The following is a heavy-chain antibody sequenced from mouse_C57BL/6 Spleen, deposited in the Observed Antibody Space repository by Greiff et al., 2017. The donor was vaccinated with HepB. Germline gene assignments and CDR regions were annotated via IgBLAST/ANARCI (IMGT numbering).Heavy chain of an antibody. V-gene: IGHV5-6*01. CDR2: VSSGGSYT. J-gene: IGHJ2*01. D-gene: IGHD4-1*01. Sequence: EVQVVESGGDLVKPGGSLKLSCAASGFTFSSYGMSWVRQTPDKRLEWVATVSSGGSYTYYPDSVKGRFTISRDNAKNTLYLQMSSLKSEDTAMYYCARLVLTGYYFDYWGQGTTLTVSS. CDR1: GFTFSSYG. CDR3: ARLVLTGYYFDY.